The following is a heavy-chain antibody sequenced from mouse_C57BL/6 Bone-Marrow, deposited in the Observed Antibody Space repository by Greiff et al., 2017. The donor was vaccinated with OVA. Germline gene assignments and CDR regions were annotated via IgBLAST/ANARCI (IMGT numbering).Heavy chain of an antibody. V-gene: IGHV1-42*01. CDR1: GYSFTGYY. Sequence: EVKVVESGPELVKPGASVKISCKASGYSFTGYYMNWVKQSPEKSLEWIGEINPSTGGTTYNQKFKAKATLTVDKSSSTAYMQLKSLTSEDSAVYYCARDYGSGGRYFDVWGTGTTVTVSS. J-gene: IGHJ1*03. D-gene: IGHD1-1*01. CDR2: INPSTGGT. CDR3: ARDYGSGGRYFDV.